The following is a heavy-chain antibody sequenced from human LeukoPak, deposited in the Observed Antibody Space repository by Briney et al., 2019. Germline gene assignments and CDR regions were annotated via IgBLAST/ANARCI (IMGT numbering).Heavy chain of an antibody. CDR3: ARVVGYYGSGSYWGNWYFDL. CDR1: GFTFSDYW. Sequence: GGSLRLSCTASGFTFSDYWMTWVRQAPGKGPEWVAVISYDGSNKYYADSVKGRFTISRDNSKNTLYLQMNSLRAEDTAVYYCARVVGYYGSGSYWGNWYFDLWGRGTLVTVSS. CDR2: ISYDGSNK. V-gene: IGHV3-30*03. J-gene: IGHJ2*01. D-gene: IGHD3-10*01.